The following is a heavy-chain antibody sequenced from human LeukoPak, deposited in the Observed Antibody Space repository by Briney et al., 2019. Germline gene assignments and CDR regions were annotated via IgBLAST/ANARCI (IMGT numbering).Heavy chain of an antibody. Sequence: SETLSLTCTVSGGSISSYYWTWIRQPPGKGLEWIGRIFNSGSTNHNPSLKSRDSMSVDTSRHQFSLKLSSVTAADTAVYYCAREQGYDSNGYDYWGQGSLITDSP. D-gene: IGHD3-22*01. CDR1: GGSISSYY. J-gene: IGHJ4*02. V-gene: IGHV4-4*07. CDR3: AREQGYDSNGYDY. CDR2: IFNSGST.